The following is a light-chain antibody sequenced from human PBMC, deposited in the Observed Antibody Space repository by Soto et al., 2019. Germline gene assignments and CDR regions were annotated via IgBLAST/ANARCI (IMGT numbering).Light chain of an antibody. J-gene: IGLJ1*01. CDR3: LFSYNGHYV. V-gene: IGLV7-46*01. CDR2: DTT. Sequence: QAVVTQEPSLTVSPGGTVTLTCGSSTGAVTNGHYPYWFQQKPGQAPRTLIYDTTNRHSWTPARFSGSLLGGKAALTLSGAQTEDEDEYYCLFSYNGHYVLGNGTKVT. CDR1: TGAVTNGHY.